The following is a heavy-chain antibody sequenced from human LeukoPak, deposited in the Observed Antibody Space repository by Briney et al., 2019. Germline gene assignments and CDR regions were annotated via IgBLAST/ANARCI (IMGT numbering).Heavy chain of an antibody. V-gene: IGHV4-31*03. J-gene: IGHJ4*02. D-gene: IGHD6-19*01. Sequence: SETLSLTCTVSGGSISSGGYYWSWIRQHPGKGLEWIGYIYYSGSTYYNPSLKSRVTISVDTSKNQFSLKLSSVTAADTAVYYCARGGVAGYFDYWGQGTLVTVSS. CDR3: ARGGVAGYFDY. CDR1: GGSISSGGYY. CDR2: IYYSGST.